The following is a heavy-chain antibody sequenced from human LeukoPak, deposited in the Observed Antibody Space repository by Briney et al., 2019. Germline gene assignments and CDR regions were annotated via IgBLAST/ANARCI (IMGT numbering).Heavy chain of an antibody. J-gene: IGHJ4*02. CDR3: ARESYDSSGYYYGGGFDY. Sequence: PGGSLRLSCAASGFTFSSSSMNWVRLAPGKGLEWVSFISSSAGIIYYADSVKGRFTISRDNAKNTLYLQMNSLRAEDTAVYYCARESYDSSGYYYGGGFDYWGQGTLVTVSS. CDR1: GFTFSSSS. CDR2: ISSSAGII. V-gene: IGHV3-48*04. D-gene: IGHD3-22*01.